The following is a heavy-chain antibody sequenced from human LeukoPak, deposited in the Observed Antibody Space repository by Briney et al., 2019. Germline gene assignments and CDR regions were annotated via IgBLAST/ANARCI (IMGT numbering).Heavy chain of an antibody. CDR2: TYYRSKWYT. CDR3: AGGSSAFDI. J-gene: IGHJ3*02. Sequence: SPTLSLTCAISGDSVSSNTAAWNWIRQSPSRGLEWLGRTYYRSKWYTEYALSVKSRITINPDTSKNQFSLQLNSVTPEDTAVYYCAGGSSAFDIRGQGTMVTVSS. V-gene: IGHV6-1*01. CDR1: GDSVSSNTAA.